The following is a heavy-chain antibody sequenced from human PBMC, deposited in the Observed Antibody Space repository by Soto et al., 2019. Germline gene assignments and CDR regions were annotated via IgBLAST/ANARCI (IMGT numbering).Heavy chain of an antibody. Sequence: SSETLSLTCTVSGGSISSGGYYWSWIRQHPGKGLEWIGYIYYGGSTYYNPSLKSRATISGDTSKNQFSLKLSSVTAADTAVYYCARGGYYYENSGQNAYDYWGQGILVTVSS. CDR3: ARGGYYYENSGQNAYDY. D-gene: IGHD3-22*01. J-gene: IGHJ4*01. V-gene: IGHV4-31*03. CDR1: GGSISSGGYY. CDR2: IYYGGST.